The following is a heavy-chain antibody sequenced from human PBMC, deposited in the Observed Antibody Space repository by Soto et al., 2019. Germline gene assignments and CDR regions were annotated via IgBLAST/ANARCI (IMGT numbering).Heavy chain of an antibody. J-gene: IGHJ4*02. D-gene: IGHD1-7*01. V-gene: IGHV1-18*01. CDR3: ARDRSELPPDH. CDR2: ISAKNGDT. CDR1: GYTFNGYC. Sequence: QVQLVQSGAEVKKPGASVKVSCKASGYTFNGYCVSWVRQAPGQGLEWMGWISAKNGDTNYAQKFRGRVTMTTDTAARTVYLDLSSLRYDDTTVYYCARDRSELPPDHGGQGTLVTVSS.